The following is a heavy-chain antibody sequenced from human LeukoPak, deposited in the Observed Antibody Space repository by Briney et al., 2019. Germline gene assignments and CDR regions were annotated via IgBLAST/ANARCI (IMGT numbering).Heavy chain of an antibody. D-gene: IGHD3-10*01. CDR1: GFTLSSYG. CDR3: AKEDYAGSGSYLGS. V-gene: IGHV3-30*18. J-gene: IGHJ4*02. Sequence: GRSLRLSCAASGFTLSSYGMHWVRQAPGKGLEWVAVISYDGTNQYYADSVKGRFTVSRDNAKNALYLQMNSLRAEDTAVYHCAKEDYAGSGSYLGSWGQGTLVTVSS. CDR2: ISYDGTNQ.